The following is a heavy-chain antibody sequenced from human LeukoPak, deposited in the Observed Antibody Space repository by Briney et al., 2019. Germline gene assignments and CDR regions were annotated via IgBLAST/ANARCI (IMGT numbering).Heavy chain of an antibody. CDR3: AKSPSGRSRISRFDY. V-gene: IGHV3-30*18. D-gene: IGHD1-26*01. Sequence: TGGSLRLSCAASGFTFSSYGMHWVRQAPGKGLEWVAVISYDGSNKYYADSVNSRFTISRDNSKNTLSLQMNSLRAEDTAVYYCAKSPSGRSRISRFDYWGQGILVTVSS. CDR1: GFTFSSYG. CDR2: ISYDGSNK. J-gene: IGHJ4*02.